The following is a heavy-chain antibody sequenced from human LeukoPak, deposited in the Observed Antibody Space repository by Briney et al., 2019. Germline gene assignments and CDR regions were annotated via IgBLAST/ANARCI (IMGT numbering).Heavy chain of an antibody. D-gene: IGHD1-26*01. V-gene: IGHV1-2*02. CDR1: GYTFTGYY. CDR3: QKGARDYYYYYGMDV. CDR2: INPNGGGT. Sequence: ASVKVSCKASGYTFTGYYMHWVRQAPGQGLEWMGWINPNGGGTNYAQKFQGRVTMTRDTSISTAYMELSRLRSDDTAVYYCQKGARDYYYYYGMDVWGQGTTVTVSS. J-gene: IGHJ6*02.